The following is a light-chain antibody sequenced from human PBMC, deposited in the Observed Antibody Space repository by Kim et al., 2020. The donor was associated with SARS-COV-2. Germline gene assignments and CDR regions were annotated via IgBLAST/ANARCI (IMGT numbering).Light chain of an antibody. Sequence: EIVLTQSPATLSLSPGERVTLSCRASQSVSKYLGWYQQKPGQVPRLLIYDASNRATDIPARFSGSGSGTDFTLTISSLEPEDFAVYYCQQYSNWPLTFGQGTKVDIK. CDR1: QSVSKY. CDR3: QQYSNWPLT. V-gene: IGKV3-11*01. CDR2: DAS. J-gene: IGKJ2*01.